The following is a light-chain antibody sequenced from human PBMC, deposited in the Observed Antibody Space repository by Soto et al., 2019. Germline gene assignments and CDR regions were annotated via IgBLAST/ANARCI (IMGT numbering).Light chain of an antibody. CDR2: DAS. CDR1: QSVTNY. CDR3: QQRLNWPPG. V-gene: IGKV3-11*01. Sequence: EIFLTQSPDTLSLSPGERATLTCRASQSVTNYIAWYQQRPGQAPRLLTYDASNRATGVPARFSGSRSGTDFTLTISDLEPADFGLYYCQQRLNWPPGFGQGTKV. J-gene: IGKJ1*01.